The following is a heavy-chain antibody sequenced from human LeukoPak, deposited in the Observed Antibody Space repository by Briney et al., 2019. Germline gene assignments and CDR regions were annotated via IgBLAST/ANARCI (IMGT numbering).Heavy chain of an antibody. CDR1: GFTFSSYG. J-gene: IGHJ4*02. Sequence: GGSLRLSCAASGFTFSSYGMHLVRQAPGKGLEWVAVIWYDGSNKYYADSVKGRFTISRDNSKNTLYLQMNSLRAEDTAVYYCARDSDVGFGDGTFDYWGQGTLVTVSS. CDR2: IWYDGSNK. D-gene: IGHD3-10*01. CDR3: ARDSDVGFGDGTFDY. V-gene: IGHV3-33*01.